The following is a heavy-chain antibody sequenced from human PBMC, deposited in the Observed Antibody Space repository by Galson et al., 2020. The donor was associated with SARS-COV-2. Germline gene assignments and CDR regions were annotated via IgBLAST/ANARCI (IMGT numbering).Heavy chain of an antibody. CDR3: ARDGQCGISNCQLDY. V-gene: IGHV3-33*01. J-gene: IGHJ4*02. CDR2: MWYDGTNQ. D-gene: IGHD7-27*01. Sequence: GGSLRLSCAASGFTFSRYGMHWVRQAPGKGLEWIALMWYDGTNQYYADSVRGRFTISRDNSRSTLYLQMNSLRAEDTAMYYCARDGQCGISNCQLDYWGQGTLVTVSA. CDR1: GFTFSRYG.